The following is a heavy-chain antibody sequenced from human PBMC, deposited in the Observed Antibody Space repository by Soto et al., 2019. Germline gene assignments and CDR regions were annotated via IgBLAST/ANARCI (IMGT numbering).Heavy chain of an antibody. D-gene: IGHD3-10*01. CDR2: IYHSGST. J-gene: IGHJ4*02. CDR1: GGSISSGGYP. V-gene: IGHV4-30-2*01. Sequence: PSETLSLTCAVSGGSISSGGYPWSWIRQPPGKGLEWIGYIYHSGSTYYNPSLKSRVTISVDRSKNQFSLKLSSVTAADTAVYYCARNGERGSSYYFDYWGQGTLVTVSS. CDR3: ARNGERGSSYYFDY.